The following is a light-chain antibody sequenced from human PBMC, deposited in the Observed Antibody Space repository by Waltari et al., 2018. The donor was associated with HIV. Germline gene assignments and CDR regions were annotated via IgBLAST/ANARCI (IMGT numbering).Light chain of an antibody. Sequence: DIQMTQSPSSLSASIGDRVTITCQASQDISDYLNWYQQKPGKAPKLLIYYASNLETGVPSRFSGSGSGTDFTFTISSLQPEDIATYYCQQYDKVPLYTFGQGTKLEIK. J-gene: IGKJ2*01. CDR2: YAS. CDR3: QQYDKVPLYT. V-gene: IGKV1-33*01. CDR1: QDISDY.